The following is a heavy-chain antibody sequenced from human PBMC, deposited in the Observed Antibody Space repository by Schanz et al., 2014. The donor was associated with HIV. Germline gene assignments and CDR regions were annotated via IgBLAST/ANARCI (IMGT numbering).Heavy chain of an antibody. CDR2: SKNKANGYIT. Sequence: EVPLVESGGGLVQPGGEGRGSCAGDGRTSICHYMDWVRQAPGKGLEWVGRSKNKANGYITEYTASVKGRFTISRDDSRNSLYLQMNSMKTEDTAVYFCARWTSFSPPNWGQGTLVTVSS. V-gene: IGHV3-72*01. J-gene: IGHJ4*02. CDR3: ARWTSFSPPN. CDR1: GRTSICHY.